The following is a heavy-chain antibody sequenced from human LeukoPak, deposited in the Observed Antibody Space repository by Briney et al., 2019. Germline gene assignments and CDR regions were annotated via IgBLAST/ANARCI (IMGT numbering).Heavy chain of an antibody. CDR3: IRERFGGYAEN. Sequence: PGESLRLSCVASGFTVANTRMGWVRQPPGKGLEWVSVIYRDGTTSYADSVKGRFTISGDISKNTVYLQMNNLRAEDTAIYYCIRERFGGYAENWGQGTLVTVSS. J-gene: IGHJ4*02. CDR1: GFTVANTR. V-gene: IGHV3-53*03. D-gene: IGHD5-12*01. CDR2: IYRDGTT.